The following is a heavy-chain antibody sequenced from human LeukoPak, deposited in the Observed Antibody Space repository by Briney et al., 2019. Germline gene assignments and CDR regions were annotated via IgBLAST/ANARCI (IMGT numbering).Heavy chain of an antibody. CDR1: GGSFGGYY. CDR2: INHSGST. V-gene: IGHV4-34*01. CDR3: ARGVPGGKGARRYYYYYMDV. J-gene: IGHJ6*03. D-gene: IGHD4-23*01. Sequence: SETLSLTCAVYGGSFGGYYWSWIRQPPGKGLEWIGEINHSGSTNYNPSLKSRVTISVDTSKNQFSLKLSSVAAADTAVYYCARGVPGGKGARRYYYYYMDVWGKGTTVTVSS.